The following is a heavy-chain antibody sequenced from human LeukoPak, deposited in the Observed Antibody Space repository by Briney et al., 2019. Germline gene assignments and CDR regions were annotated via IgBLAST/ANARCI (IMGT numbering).Heavy chain of an antibody. CDR1: GGTFSSYA. V-gene: IGHV1-69*05. D-gene: IGHD3-22*01. CDR3: ATSGMIVGTKLDY. J-gene: IGHJ4*02. CDR2: IIPIFGTA. Sequence: SVKVSCXASGGTFSSYAISWVRQAHGQGLEWMARIIPIFGTANYAQKFQGRVTITTDESTSTAYMEPSSLRSEDTAVYYCATSGMIVGTKLDYWGQGTLVTVSS.